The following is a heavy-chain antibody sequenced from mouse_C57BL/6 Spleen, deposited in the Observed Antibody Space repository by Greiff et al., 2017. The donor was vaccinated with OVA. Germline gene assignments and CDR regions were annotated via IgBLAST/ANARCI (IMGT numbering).Heavy chain of an antibody. Sequence: QVQLQQPGAELVRPGSSVKLSCKASGYTFTSYWMHWVKQRPIQGLEWIGNIDPSDSETHYNQKFKDKATLTVDKSSSTASMQLSSLTSEDSAVYYCASFDGYHYYAMDYWGQGTSVTVSS. D-gene: IGHD2-3*01. J-gene: IGHJ4*01. V-gene: IGHV1-52*01. CDR1: GYTFTSYW. CDR3: ASFDGYHYYAMDY. CDR2: IDPSDSET.